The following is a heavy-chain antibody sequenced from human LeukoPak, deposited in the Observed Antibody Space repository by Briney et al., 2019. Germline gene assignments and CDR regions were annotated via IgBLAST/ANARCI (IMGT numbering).Heavy chain of an antibody. CDR1: GFTFSNTW. CDR3: TTESSVGSDN. CDR2: SKRRADGGTT. Sequence: GGSLTPSCSASGFTFSNTWVSWVRPGPGEGRGWVDSSKRRADGGTTDCAATVKGRFTISRDDSENTLYLQMNSVKFEDTAVYYCTTESSVGSDNWGQGTLVTVA. J-gene: IGHJ4*02. V-gene: IGHV3-15*01. D-gene: IGHD2-15*01.